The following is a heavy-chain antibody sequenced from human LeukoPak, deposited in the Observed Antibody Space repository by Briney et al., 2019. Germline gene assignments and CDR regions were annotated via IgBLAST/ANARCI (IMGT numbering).Heavy chain of an antibody. CDR3: ARPGPRRFFDY. J-gene: IGHJ4*02. CDR2: INHSGST. Sequence: PSETLSLTCSVYGGSFSGYYWSWIRQPPGKGLEWIGEINHSGSTNYNPSLKSRVTISVDTSKNQFSLKLSSVTAADTAVYYCARPGPRRFFDYWGQGTLVTVSS. CDR1: GGSFSGYY. V-gene: IGHV4-34*01.